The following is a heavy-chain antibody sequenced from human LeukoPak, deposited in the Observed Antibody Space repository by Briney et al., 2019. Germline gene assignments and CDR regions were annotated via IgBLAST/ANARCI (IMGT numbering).Heavy chain of an antibody. J-gene: IGHJ4*02. V-gene: IGHV1-18*01. CDR2: ISAYNGNT. CDR1: GYTFTSYG. D-gene: IGHD1-26*01. CDR3: AGTSIVGAIYYFGY. Sequence: ASVKVSCKASGYTFTSYGISWVRQAPGQGLEWMGWISAYNGNTNYAQKLQGRVTMTTDTSTSTAYMELRSLRSDDTAVYYCAGTSIVGAIYYFGYWGQGTLVTVSS.